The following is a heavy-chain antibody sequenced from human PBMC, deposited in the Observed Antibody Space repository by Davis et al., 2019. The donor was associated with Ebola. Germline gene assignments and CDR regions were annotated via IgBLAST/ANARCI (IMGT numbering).Heavy chain of an antibody. J-gene: IGHJ4*02. CDR1: GFTFDDYA. V-gene: IGHV3-23*01. Sequence: GGSLRLSCAASGFTFDDYAMRWVRQAPGKGLEWVSVISGSGGSTYYADSVKGRFTISRDNSKNTLYLQMNSLRAEDTAVYYCAKPRASGYDSGVFDYWGQGTLVTVSS. CDR2: ISGSGGST. D-gene: IGHD5-12*01. CDR3: AKPRASGYDSGVFDY.